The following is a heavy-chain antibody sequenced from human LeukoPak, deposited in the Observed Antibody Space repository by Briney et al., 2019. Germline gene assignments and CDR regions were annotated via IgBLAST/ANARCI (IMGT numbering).Heavy chain of an antibody. D-gene: IGHD5-12*01. CDR1: GFTFSSYS. J-gene: IGHJ4*02. Sequence: GGSLRLSCAASGFTFSSYSMSWVRQAPGKGLEWVSYISSSSSTIYYADSVKGRSTISRDNAKNSLYLQVNSLRDEDAAVYHCARDRGWLRFEFDYWGQGTLATVSS. CDR3: ARDRGWLRFEFDY. CDR2: ISSSSSTI. V-gene: IGHV3-48*02.